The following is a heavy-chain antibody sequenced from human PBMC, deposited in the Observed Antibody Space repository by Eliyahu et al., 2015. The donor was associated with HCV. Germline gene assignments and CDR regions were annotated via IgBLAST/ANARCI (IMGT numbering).Heavy chain of an antibody. CDR1: GISFKTYA. CDR2: ISGSGGSK. Sequence: EVQLLESGGALVQPGGSLRLSCVGSGISFKTYAMNWVRQAPGKGLGWVSGISGSGGSKDSANSVKGRFTISRDNSKNALFLQMDRLRDEDTAIYYCVGGSGTYSNNWFDAWGQGTRVTVSS. J-gene: IGHJ5*02. CDR3: VGGSGTYSNNWFDA. D-gene: IGHD3-10*01. V-gene: IGHV3-23*01.